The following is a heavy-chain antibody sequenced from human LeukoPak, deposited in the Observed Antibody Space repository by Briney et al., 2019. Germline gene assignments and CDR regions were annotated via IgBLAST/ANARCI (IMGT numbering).Heavy chain of an antibody. D-gene: IGHD3-9*01. CDR2: ISAYNGNT. V-gene: IGHV1-18*01. CDR1: GYTFTSYD. J-gene: IGHJ5*02. CDR3: ARDQTGYLDWFDP. Sequence: GASVKVSCKASGYTFTSYDINWVRQAPGQGLEWMGWISAYNGNTNYAQKLQGRVTMTTDTSTSTAYMELRSLRSDDTAVYYCARDQTGYLDWFDPWGQGTLVTVSS.